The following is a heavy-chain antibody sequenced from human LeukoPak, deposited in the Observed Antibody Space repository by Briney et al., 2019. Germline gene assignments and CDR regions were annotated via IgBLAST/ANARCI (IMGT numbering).Heavy chain of an antibody. J-gene: IGHJ5*02. CDR1: GYTFTSYG. Sequence: GASVKVSCKASGYTFTSYGISWGRQPPGQGLELMGWISAYNGNTNYAQKLQGRVTMTTDTSTSTAYMELRSLRSDDTAVYYCARWHSSGWYVSWGQGPLVTVSS. CDR2: ISAYNGNT. V-gene: IGHV1-18*04. CDR3: ARWHSSGWYVS. D-gene: IGHD6-19*01.